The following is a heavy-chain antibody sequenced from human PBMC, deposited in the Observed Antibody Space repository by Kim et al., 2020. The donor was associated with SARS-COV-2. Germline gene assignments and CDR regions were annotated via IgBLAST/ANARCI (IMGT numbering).Heavy chain of an antibody. Sequence: GGSLRLSCAASGFTLRSYWMHWVRQAPGKGLVWVSRINSDVSSTTYADSVKGRFTISRDNAKNTLYLQMNSLRAEDTAVYYCARDRTPTYCSDGSCHSDWYFDLWGRGTLVTVSS. CDR3: ARDRTPTYCSDGSCHSDWYFDL. CDR2: INSDVSST. J-gene: IGHJ2*01. V-gene: IGHV3-74*01. D-gene: IGHD2-15*01. CDR1: GFTLRSYW.